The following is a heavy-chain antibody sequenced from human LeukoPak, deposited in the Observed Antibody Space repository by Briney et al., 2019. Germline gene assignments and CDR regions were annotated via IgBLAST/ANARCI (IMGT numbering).Heavy chain of an antibody. CDR2: IYYSGST. Sequence: PSETLSLTCTVSGGSISSYYWSWIRQPPGKGLEWIGYIYYSGSTNYNPSLKSRVTISLDTSKNQFSLKLSSVTAADTAVYYCARDHQVNYDSSGYPDYWGQGTLVTVSS. D-gene: IGHD3-22*01. V-gene: IGHV4-59*01. CDR1: GGSISSYY. CDR3: ARDHQVNYDSSGYPDY. J-gene: IGHJ4*02.